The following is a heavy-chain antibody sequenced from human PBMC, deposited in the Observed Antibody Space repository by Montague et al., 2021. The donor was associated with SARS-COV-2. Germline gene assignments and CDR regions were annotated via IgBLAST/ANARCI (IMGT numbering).Heavy chain of an antibody. D-gene: IGHD6-19*01. Sequence: SETLSLTCTVSGGSISSYYWSWIRQPPGKGLEWIGYIYYSGSTNYNPSLKSRVTISVDTSKNKFSLKLSSVTAADTAVYYCARGSGWMGNAFEIWGQGTMVTVSS. V-gene: IGHV4-59*01. CDR3: ARGSGWMGNAFEI. CDR2: IYYSGST. CDR1: GGSISSYY. J-gene: IGHJ3*02.